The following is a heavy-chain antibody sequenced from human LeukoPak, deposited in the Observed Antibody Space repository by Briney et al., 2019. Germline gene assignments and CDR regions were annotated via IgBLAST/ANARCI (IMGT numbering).Heavy chain of an antibody. CDR2: IKSKTDGGTT. V-gene: IGHV3-15*01. CDR1: GFTFSNAW. D-gene: IGHD3-22*01. CDR3: TTLTYYYDSSEVLDV. J-gene: IGHJ6*04. Sequence: SGGSLRLSCAASGFTFSNAWMSWVRQAPGKGLEWVGRIKSKTDGGTTDYAAPVKGRFTISRDDSKNTLYLQMNSLKTEDTAVYYCTTLTYYYDSSEVLDVWGKGTTVTVSS.